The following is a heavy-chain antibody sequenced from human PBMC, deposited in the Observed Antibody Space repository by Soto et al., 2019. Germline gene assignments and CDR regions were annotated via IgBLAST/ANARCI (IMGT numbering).Heavy chain of an antibody. CDR1: GGSISSYY. CDR3: ARDSTRWLGSLDV. V-gene: IGHV4-4*07. Sequence: EPLSRTCAVAGGSISSYYWSWIRQPAGKGLEWIGRIYTSGSTNYNPSLKSRVTMSVDTSKNQFSLKLSSVTAADTAVYYCARDSTRWLGSLDVSRQRRTVAVS. D-gene: IGHD1-26*01. J-gene: IGHJ6*02. CDR2: IYTSGST.